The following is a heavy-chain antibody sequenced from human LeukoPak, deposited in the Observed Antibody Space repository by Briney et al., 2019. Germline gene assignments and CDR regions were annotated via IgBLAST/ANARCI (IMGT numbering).Heavy chain of an antibody. D-gene: IGHD3-10*01. Sequence: GGSLRLSCAASGFTLSSYWMSWVRQAPGKGLEWAANINEDGSETYYVDSVRGRFTVSRDNAKNTLYLQMNSVRDEDTAVYYCARGRPYRFGELGYWGQGTLVTVSS. CDR3: ARGRPYRFGELGY. V-gene: IGHV3-7*01. J-gene: IGHJ4*02. CDR1: GFTLSSYW. CDR2: INEDGSET.